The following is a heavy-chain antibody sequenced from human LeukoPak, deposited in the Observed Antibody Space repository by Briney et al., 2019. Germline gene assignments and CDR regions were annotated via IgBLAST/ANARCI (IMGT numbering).Heavy chain of an antibody. J-gene: IGHJ4*02. CDR2: IYYSGST. V-gene: IGHV4-59*01. CDR3: ARGLAAAVYPFDY. Sequence: SEALSLTCTVSGGSISSYYWSWLRQPPGKGLEWIGYIYYSGSTNYNPSLKSRVTISVDTSKNQFSLKLSSVTAADTAVYYCARGLAAAVYPFDYWGQGTLVTVSS. CDR1: GGSISSYY. D-gene: IGHD6-13*01.